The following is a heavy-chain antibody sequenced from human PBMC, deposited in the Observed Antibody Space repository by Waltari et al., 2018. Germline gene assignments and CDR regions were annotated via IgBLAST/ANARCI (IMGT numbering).Heavy chain of an antibody. Sequence: EVQLLESGGGLIQPGGSLRLSCTASGFKFSIDAMNWVRQAPGKGWGGVSGIRGSGDNTYYADSVKGRFTISRDNSENTVDLQMSSLRAEDTAVYYCTRANFWSGYLFDFWGQGTQVTVSS. CDR3: TRANFWSGYLFDF. D-gene: IGHD3-3*01. CDR1: GFKFSIDA. J-gene: IGHJ4*02. V-gene: IGHV3-23*01. CDR2: IRGSGDNT.